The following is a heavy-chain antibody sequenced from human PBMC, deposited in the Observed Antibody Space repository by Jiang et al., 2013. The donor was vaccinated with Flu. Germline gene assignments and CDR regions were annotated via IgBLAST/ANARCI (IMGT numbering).Heavy chain of an antibody. Sequence: GLVKPSETLFVTCNVSGDSMNTYYWNWFRQPAGKGLEWIGRIFSSGNVNYNPSLKSRVTMSVDTSKNQLSLRLTSVTAADTAVYYCGRSVVPSSGWGASPWGQGTLVTVSS. CDR3: GRSVVPSSGWGASP. J-gene: IGHJ5*02. V-gene: IGHV4-4*07. CDR1: GDSMNTYY. CDR2: IFSSGNV. D-gene: IGHD6-19*01.